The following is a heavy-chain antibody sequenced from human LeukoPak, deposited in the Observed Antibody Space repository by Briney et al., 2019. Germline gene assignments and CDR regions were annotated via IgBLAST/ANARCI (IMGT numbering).Heavy chain of an antibody. CDR1: GFSLSNVRMG. Sequence: SGPVLVKPTETLTLTCTVSGFSLSNVRMGVSWIRQPPGKGLEWIGYIYYSGSTNYNPSLKSRVTISVDTSKNQFSLKLSSVTAADTAVYYCARGSSTQVWGQGTLVTVSS. D-gene: IGHD2-2*01. V-gene: IGHV4-61*01. CDR2: IYYSGST. CDR3: ARGSSTQV. J-gene: IGHJ4*02.